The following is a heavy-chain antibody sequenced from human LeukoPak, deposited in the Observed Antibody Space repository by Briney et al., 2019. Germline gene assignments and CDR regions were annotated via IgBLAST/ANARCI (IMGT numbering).Heavy chain of an antibody. V-gene: IGHV3-30*04. J-gene: IGHJ6*02. CDR2: ISYDGRNK. D-gene: IGHD7-27*01. CDR3: ARANWGPGDYYYGMDV. CDR1: GFTFSSYA. Sequence: GRSLRLSCAASGFTFSSYAMHWVRQAPGKGLEWVAPISYDGRNKYYADSVKGRFTISRDNSKNTLYLQMNSLRAEDTTVYYCARANWGPGDYYYGMDVWGQGTTVTVSS.